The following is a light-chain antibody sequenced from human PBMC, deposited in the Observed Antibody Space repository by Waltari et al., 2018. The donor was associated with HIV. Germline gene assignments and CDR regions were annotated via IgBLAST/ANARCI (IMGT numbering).Light chain of an antibody. Sequence: DIQMTQSPSSLSASVGDRVTVNCRASQSISKFLNWYQQKPGKPPKLLIYSASTLQSGVPSRFGGGGSGTDFTLTISSLQPEDFALCYCQQTYSAPWTFGQGTKVDMK. CDR2: SAS. CDR3: QQTYSAPWT. J-gene: IGKJ1*01. CDR1: QSISKF. V-gene: IGKV1-39*01.